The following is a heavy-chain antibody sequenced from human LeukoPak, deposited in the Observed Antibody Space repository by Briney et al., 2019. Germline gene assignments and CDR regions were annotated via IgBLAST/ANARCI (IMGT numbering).Heavy chain of an antibody. CDR3: AREYCAGGMCYGVDH. J-gene: IGHJ4*02. CDR1: GYTFTSYG. D-gene: IGHD2-8*02. Sequence: ASVKVSCKTSGYTFTSYGISWVRQAPGQGLEWMGWIQTVTGNTVYAQTFQGRLTVTTDASTNSAYMELRSLRPDDTALYYCAREYCAGGMCYGVDHWGQGTLVTVSS. V-gene: IGHV1-18*01. CDR2: IQTVTGNT.